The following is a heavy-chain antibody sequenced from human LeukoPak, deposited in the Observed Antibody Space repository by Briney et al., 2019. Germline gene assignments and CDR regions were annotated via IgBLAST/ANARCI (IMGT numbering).Heavy chain of an antibody. V-gene: IGHV4-34*01. Sequence: PSETLSLTCAVYGESFSGYYFTWMRQPPGKGLEWIAEIHHSGATSYNPSLKSRVTISLDASRNRISLSLWSLTAADTAVYYCARGQLPAYYFDSWGRGSLVTVSS. CDR1: GESFSGYY. CDR3: ARGQLPAYYFDS. J-gene: IGHJ4*02. CDR2: IHHSGAT. D-gene: IGHD1-1*01.